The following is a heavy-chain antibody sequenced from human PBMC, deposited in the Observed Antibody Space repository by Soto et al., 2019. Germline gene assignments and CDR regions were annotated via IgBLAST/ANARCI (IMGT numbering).Heavy chain of an antibody. CDR3: ASGSFDS. CDR1: GYTFTSYA. D-gene: IGHD1-26*01. V-gene: IGHV1-3*01. J-gene: IGHJ4*02. Sequence: ASVKVSCKASGYTFTSYAIHWVRQAPGQRLEWMGWINAGNGHTKYSQKFQCRVTITRDTSASTAYMELSSLRSEDTAVYYCASGSFDSWGPGPLVTGS. CDR2: INAGNGHT.